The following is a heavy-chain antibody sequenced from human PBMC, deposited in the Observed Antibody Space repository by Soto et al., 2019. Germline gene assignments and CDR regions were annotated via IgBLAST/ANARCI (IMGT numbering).Heavy chain of an antibody. CDR1: RVAFSKFI. Sequence: QAQLEQSGGEVKKPGSSVKVSCKAARVAFSKFIVTWVRQAPGLGLEWVGGIIPIFGTANYAQKFQGRVTITADESTSTSYMEVNNLRSEYTAVYYCAKVRYSSPMGYYYGMDVLGQGTTVTVSS. CDR3: AKVRYSSPMGYYYGMDV. V-gene: IGHV1-69*01. J-gene: IGHJ6*02. CDR2: IIPIFGTA. D-gene: IGHD6-19*01.